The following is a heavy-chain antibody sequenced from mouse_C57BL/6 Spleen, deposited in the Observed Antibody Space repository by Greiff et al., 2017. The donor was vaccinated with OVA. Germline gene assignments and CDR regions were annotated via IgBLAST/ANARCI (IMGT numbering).Heavy chain of an antibody. D-gene: IGHD1-1*01. CDR2: ISSGGSYT. V-gene: IGHV5-6*01. CDR1: GFTFSSYG. J-gene: IGHJ2*01. Sequence: VQLQQSGGDLVKPGGSLKLSCAASGFTFSSYGMSWVRQTPDKRLEWVATISSGGSYTYYPDSVKGRFTISRDNAKNTLYLQMSSLKSEDTAMYYCARPGSNHFDYWGQGTTLTVSS. CDR3: ARPGSNHFDY.